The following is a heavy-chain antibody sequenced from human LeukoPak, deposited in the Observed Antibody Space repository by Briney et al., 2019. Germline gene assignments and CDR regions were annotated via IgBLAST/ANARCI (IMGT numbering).Heavy chain of an antibody. CDR2: IYYSGST. CDR1: GGSISSSGYY. Sequence: KPSETLSLTCTVSGGSISSSGYYWGWIRQPPGKGLEWIGSIYYSGSTYYNPSLKSRVTISVDTSKNQFSLKLSSVTAADTAVYYCARQAPRRDGYYLDAFDIWGQGTMVTVSS. J-gene: IGHJ3*02. D-gene: IGHD5-24*01. CDR3: ARQAPRRDGYYLDAFDI. V-gene: IGHV4-39*01.